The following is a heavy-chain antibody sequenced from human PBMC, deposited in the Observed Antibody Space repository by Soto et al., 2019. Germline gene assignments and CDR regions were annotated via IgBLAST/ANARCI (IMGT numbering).Heavy chain of an antibody. D-gene: IGHD1-26*01. CDR1: GGSVSSNSYS. CDR3: ARGEPPMDLLSYYYYGMDV. J-gene: IGHJ6*02. V-gene: IGHV4-39*01. CDR2: IYASENT. Sequence: PSETLSLTCTVSGGSVSSNSYSWGWIRQSPGKGLEWIATIYASENTYYNPSLLSRVTISVDTSKNEFSLRLTSVTAADTGVYYCARGEPPMDLLSYYYYGMDVWGQGTTVTVSS.